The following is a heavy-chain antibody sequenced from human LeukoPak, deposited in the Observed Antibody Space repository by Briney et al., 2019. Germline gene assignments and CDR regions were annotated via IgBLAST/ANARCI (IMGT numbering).Heavy chain of an antibody. J-gene: IGHJ6*02. CDR3: ASCVSGSSTSCYYYGMDV. CDR2: ISAYNGNT. D-gene: IGHD2-2*01. CDR1: GYTFTSYG. V-gene: IGHV1-18*01. Sequence: ASVKVSCKASGYTFTSYGISWVRQAPGQGLEWMGWISAYNGNTNYAQRLQGRVTMTTDTSTSTAYMELRSLRSDDTAVYYCASCVSGSSTSCYYYGMDVWGQGTTVTVSS.